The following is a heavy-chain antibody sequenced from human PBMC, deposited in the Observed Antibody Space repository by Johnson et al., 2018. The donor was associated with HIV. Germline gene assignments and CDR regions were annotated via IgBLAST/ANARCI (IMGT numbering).Heavy chain of an antibody. CDR2: ISYDGSNK. V-gene: IGHV3-30*18. D-gene: IGHD1-7*01. CDR3: AKWGTITGNTGVFDI. Sequence: QVQLVESGGGVVQPGRSLRLSCAASGFTFSSYGMHWVRQAPGKGLEWVAVISYDGSNKYYADSVKGRFTISRDNSKNTLYLQMNSLRAEDTAVYYRAKWGTITGNTGVFDIWGQGTMVTVSS. CDR1: GFTFSSYG. J-gene: IGHJ3*02.